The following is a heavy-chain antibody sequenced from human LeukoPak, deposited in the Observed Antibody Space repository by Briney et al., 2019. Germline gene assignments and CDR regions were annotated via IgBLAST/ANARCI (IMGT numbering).Heavy chain of an antibody. CDR3: ARGHDYDSSGYYFDY. J-gene: IGHJ4*02. D-gene: IGHD3-22*01. Sequence: AGGSLRLSCVASGFTFSSYWMHWVRQDPRKGLEWVAFIRYDGSNKYYADSVKGRFTISRDNSKNTLYLQMNSLRAEDTAVYYCARGHDYDSSGYYFDYWGQGTLVTVSS. V-gene: IGHV3-30*02. CDR1: GFTFSSYW. CDR2: IRYDGSNK.